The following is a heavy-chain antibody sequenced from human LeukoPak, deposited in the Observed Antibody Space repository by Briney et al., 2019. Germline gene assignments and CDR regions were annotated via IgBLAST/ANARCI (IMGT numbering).Heavy chain of an antibody. Sequence: SETLSLTCTVSGGAISTYHWSWIRQPPGKGLEWIGYIYYDGSTNYSPSLKSRVTISIDTSKDQFSLKFYSVTTADTAMYYCARAWAVAGPGSFQIWGQGTMVTVSS. D-gene: IGHD6-19*01. CDR1: GGAISTYH. CDR2: IYYDGST. J-gene: IGHJ3*02. V-gene: IGHV4-59*01. CDR3: ARAWAVAGPGSFQI.